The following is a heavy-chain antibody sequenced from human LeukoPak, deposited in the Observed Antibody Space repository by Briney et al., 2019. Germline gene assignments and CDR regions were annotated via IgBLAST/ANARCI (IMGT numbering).Heavy chain of an antibody. CDR2: SIGSARRT. J-gene: IGHJ6*03. V-gene: IGHV3-23*01. CDR1: GFPFTSYA. D-gene: IGHD2-8*02. Sequence: GGSLSLSCAASGFPFTSYAMTWVRQAPGKGLERVSTSIGSARRTHYADSGKGRFTISRDNLKNTLYLQMNGLRAEDTAVYYCAKNRGHCVDGVCHNYYYMDVWGKGTTVTVSS. CDR3: AKNRGHCVDGVCHNYYYMDV.